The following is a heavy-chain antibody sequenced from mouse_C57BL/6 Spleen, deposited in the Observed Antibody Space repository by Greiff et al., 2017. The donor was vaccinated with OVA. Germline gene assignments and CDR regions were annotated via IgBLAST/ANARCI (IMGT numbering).Heavy chain of an antibody. CDR2: IDPSDSYT. CDR1: GYTFTSYW. D-gene: IGHD3-3*01. J-gene: IGHJ2*01. V-gene: IGHV1-69*01. CDR3: ARRGAGSFSFDY. Sequence: VQLQQPGAELVMPGASVKLSCKASGYTFTSYWMHWVKQRPGQGLEWIGEIDPSDSYTNYNQKFKGKSTLTADKSSSTAYMQLSSLTSEDSAVYYCARRGAGSFSFDYWGQGTTLTVSS.